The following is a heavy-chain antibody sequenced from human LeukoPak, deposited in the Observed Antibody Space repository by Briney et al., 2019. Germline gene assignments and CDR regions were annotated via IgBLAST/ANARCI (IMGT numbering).Heavy chain of an antibody. CDR1: GFTFDDYA. CDR2: VNWNSGSI. CDR3: AKGGIAVAGQRVYYFDY. V-gene: IGHV3-9*01. D-gene: IGHD6-19*01. J-gene: IGHJ4*02. Sequence: GRSLRLSCAASGFTFDDYAMHWVRQAPGKGLEWASGVNWNSGSIAYADSVKGRFTISRDNTKNSLYLQMNSLRAEDTALYYCAKGGIAVAGQRVYYFDYWGQGTLVTVSS.